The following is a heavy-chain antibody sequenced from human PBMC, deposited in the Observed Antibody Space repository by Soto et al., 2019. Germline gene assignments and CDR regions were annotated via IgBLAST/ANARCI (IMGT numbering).Heavy chain of an antibody. D-gene: IGHD3-10*01. CDR3: ARGVRYYGSGSTKPPHFDY. V-gene: IGHV4-34*01. Sequence: SETLSLTCAVYGGSFSGYYWSWIRQPPGKGLEWIGEINHSGSTNYNPSLKSRVTISVDTSKNQFSLKLSSVTAADTAVYYCARGVRYYGSGSTKPPHFDYWGQGTLVTVSS. CDR2: INHSGST. CDR1: GGSFSGYY. J-gene: IGHJ4*02.